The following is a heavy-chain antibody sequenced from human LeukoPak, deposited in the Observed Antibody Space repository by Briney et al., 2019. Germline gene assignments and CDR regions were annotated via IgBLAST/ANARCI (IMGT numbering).Heavy chain of an antibody. V-gene: IGHV4-31*03. CDR1: GGSISSGGYY. CDR2: IYYSGSA. J-gene: IGHJ4*02. CDR3: ARDARGYCTNGVCYLLDY. D-gene: IGHD2-8*01. Sequence: SSETLSLTCTVSGGSISSGGYYWSWIRQHPGKGLEWIGYIYYSGSAYYNPSLKSRVTISVDKSKNQFSLKLSSVTAADTAVYYCARDARGYCTNGVCYLLDYWGQGTLVTVSS.